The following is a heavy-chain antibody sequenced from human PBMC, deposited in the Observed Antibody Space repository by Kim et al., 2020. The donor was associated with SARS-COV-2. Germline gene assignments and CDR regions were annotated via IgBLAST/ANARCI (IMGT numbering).Heavy chain of an antibody. V-gene: IGHV3-7*01. J-gene: IGHJ3*02. CDR2: IKQDGSEK. Sequence: GGSLRLSCAASGFTFSSYWMSWVRQAPGKGLEWVANIKQDGSEKYYVDSVKGRFTISRDNAKNSLYLQMNSLRAEDTAVYYCASKRGPASPSDAFDIWGQGTMVTVSS. CDR1: GFTFSSYW. CDR3: ASKRGPASPSDAFDI. D-gene: IGHD2-2*01.